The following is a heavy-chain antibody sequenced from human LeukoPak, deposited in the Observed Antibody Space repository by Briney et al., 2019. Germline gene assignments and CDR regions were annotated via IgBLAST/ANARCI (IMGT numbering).Heavy chain of an antibody. D-gene: IGHD6-13*01. J-gene: IGHJ4*02. CDR2: INTSGST. V-gene: IGHV4-61*02. Sequence: PSQTLSLTCTVSGGSISSGSYFWTWIRQPGGKGLEWIGRINTSGSTNYNPSLKSRVTISVDTSKNQFSLKLSSVTAADTAVFYCAREGYTSSWYSGYYYFDYWGQGTLVTVSS. CDR1: GGSISSGSYF. CDR3: AREGYTSSWYSGYYYFDY.